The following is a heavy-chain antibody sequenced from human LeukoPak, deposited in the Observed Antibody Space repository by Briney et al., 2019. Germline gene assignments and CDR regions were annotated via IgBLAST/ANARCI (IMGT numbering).Heavy chain of an antibody. CDR2: ISGSGGST. J-gene: IGHJ4*02. D-gene: IGHD2-15*01. CDR1: GFTFSSYA. Sequence: GGSLRLSCAASGFTFSSYAMSWVRQAPGKGLEWVSAISGSGGSTYHADSVKGRFTISRDNSKNTLYLQMNSLRAEDTAVYYCDIVVAASLGGGRDYWGQGTLVTVSS. V-gene: IGHV3-23*01. CDR3: DIVVAASLGGGRDY.